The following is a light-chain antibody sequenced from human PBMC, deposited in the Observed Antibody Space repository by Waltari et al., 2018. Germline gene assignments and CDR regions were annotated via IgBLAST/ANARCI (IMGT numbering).Light chain of an antibody. CDR2: LGS. J-gene: IGKJ1*01. CDR1: QSLLRSNAYNY. V-gene: IGKV2-28*01. CDR3: VQSLQSPPT. Sequence: DIVLTQSPLSLPVTPGEPASFSCTSSQSLLRSNAYNYLDWYLQKPGQSPQLLIYLGSNRASGVPDRFSGSGSGTHFTLKISRVEAEDVGVYYCVQSLQSPPTFGQGTKVEIK.